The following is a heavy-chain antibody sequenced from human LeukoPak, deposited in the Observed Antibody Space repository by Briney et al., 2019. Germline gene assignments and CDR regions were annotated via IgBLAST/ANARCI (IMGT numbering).Heavy chain of an antibody. CDR2: ISSSSIYM. Sequence: GGSLRLSCAASGFTFSRYSMDWVRQAPGKGLEWVSSISSSSIYMNYADSLKGRFTISRDNAKNLLYLQMNTLRAEDTAVYYCARVQCSGGRCNDASDIWGQGTMVTVSS. J-gene: IGHJ3*02. V-gene: IGHV3-21*01. D-gene: IGHD2-15*01. CDR1: GFTFSRYS. CDR3: ARVQCSGGRCNDASDI.